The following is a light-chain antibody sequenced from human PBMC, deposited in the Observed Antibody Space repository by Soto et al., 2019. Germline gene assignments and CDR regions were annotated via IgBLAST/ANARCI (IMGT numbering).Light chain of an antibody. J-gene: IGLJ1*01. V-gene: IGLV1-47*01. CDR3: AGWDDSLHGLL. CDR2: GNN. CDR1: SSNIGTNY. Sequence: QSVLTQPPSASGTPGQRVTISCSGGSSNIGTNYVYWYQQLPGTAPKLLIYGNNLRPSGVPDRFSASKSGTSASLAISGLRSEDEGDYFCAGWDDSLHGLLFGAGTKVTVL.